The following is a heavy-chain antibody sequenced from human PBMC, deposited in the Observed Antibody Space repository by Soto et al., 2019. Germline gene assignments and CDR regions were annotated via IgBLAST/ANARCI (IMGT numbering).Heavy chain of an antibody. CDR1: GYTFTSYG. Sequence: GASVKVSCKASGYTFTSYGISWVRQAPGQGREWMGWISAYNGNTNYAQKLQGRVTMTTDTSTSTAYMEVRSLRSDDTAVYYCARDGGYCTNGVCSEWFDPWGQGTLVTVSS. CDR2: ISAYNGNT. CDR3: ARDGGYCTNGVCSEWFDP. V-gene: IGHV1-18*01. J-gene: IGHJ5*02. D-gene: IGHD2-8*01.